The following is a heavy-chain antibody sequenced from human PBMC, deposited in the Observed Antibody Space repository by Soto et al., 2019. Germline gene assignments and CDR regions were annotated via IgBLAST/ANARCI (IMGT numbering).Heavy chain of an antibody. CDR2: IIPILGIA. V-gene: IGHV1-69*08. Sequence: QVQLVQSGAEVKKPGSSVKVSCKASGGTFSSYTIGWVRQAPGQGLEWMGRIIPILGIANYAQKFQGRVTITADKSTSTAYMELSSLRSEDTAVYYCARDCSSTSCYAYPWGQGTLVTVSS. D-gene: IGHD2-2*01. CDR1: GGTFSSYT. J-gene: IGHJ5*02. CDR3: ARDCSSTSCYAYP.